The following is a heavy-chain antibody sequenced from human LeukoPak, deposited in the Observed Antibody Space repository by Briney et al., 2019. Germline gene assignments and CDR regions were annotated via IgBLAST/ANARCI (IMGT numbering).Heavy chain of an antibody. Sequence: SETLSLTCTVSGDSIGSFYWTWIRQPPGKGLEWIGYIYYSGTTNYNPSLKSRVTISVDTSKNQFSLKLTSVTAADTAVYYCARDRGSTCDYWGQGILVTVSS. J-gene: IGHJ4*02. CDR1: GDSIGSFY. D-gene: IGHD6-13*01. CDR3: ARDRGSTCDY. CDR2: IYYSGTT. V-gene: IGHV4-59*01.